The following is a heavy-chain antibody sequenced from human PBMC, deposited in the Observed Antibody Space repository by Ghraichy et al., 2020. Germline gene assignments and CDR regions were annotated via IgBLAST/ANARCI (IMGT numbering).Heavy chain of an antibody. CDR3: ARDKGYYGDSIDY. CDR2: IYSGGST. Sequence: GGSLRLSCAASGFTVSSNYMSWVRQAPGKGLEWVSVIYSGGSTYYADSVKGRFTISRDNSKNTLYLQMNSLRAEDTAVYYCARDKGYYGDSIDYWGQGTLVTVSS. J-gene: IGHJ4*02. CDR1: GFTVSSNY. D-gene: IGHD4-17*01. V-gene: IGHV3-66*01.